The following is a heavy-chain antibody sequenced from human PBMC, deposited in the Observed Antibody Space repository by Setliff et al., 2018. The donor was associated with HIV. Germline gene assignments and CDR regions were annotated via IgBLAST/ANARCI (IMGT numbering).Heavy chain of an antibody. CDR1: GYSISSGYY. Sequence: SETLSLTCAVSGYSISSGYYWSWIRQPPGKGLEWIGYIYYSGSTYYNPSLKSRVTISIDTSKNQFSLKLSSVTAADTAVYYCAQLGMVDDFDYWGQGTLVTVS. J-gene: IGHJ4*02. D-gene: IGHD1-1*01. CDR2: IYYSGST. V-gene: IGHV4-38-2*01. CDR3: AQLGMVDDFDY.